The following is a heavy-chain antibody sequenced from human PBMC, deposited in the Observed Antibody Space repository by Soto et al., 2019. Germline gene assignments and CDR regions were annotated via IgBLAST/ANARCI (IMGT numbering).Heavy chain of an antibody. J-gene: IGHJ6*02. CDR1: GFTFDDYA. CDR3: AKDRGSGSYAANYYCYGMDV. D-gene: IGHD3-10*01. Sequence: PGGSLRLSCAASGFTFDDYAMHWVRQAPGKGLEWVSGINWNSGSIGYADSVKGRFTISRDNAKTSLYLQMNSLRAEDTALYYCAKDRGSGSYAANYYCYGMDVWGQGTTVTVS. CDR2: INWNSGSI. V-gene: IGHV3-9*01.